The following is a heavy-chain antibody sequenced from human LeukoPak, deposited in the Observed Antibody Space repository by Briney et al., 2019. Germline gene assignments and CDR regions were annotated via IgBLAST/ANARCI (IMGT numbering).Heavy chain of an antibody. Sequence: PGGSLRLSCAASGCTFSSYAMSWVRQAPGKGLEWVSAISGSGGSTYYADSVKGRFPISRDNSKNTLYLQMNSLRAEDTAVYYCAATVWSIFGVVTQYYFDYWGQGTLVTVSS. CDR1: GCTFSSYA. CDR2: ISGSGGST. J-gene: IGHJ4*02. CDR3: AATVWSIFGVVTQYYFDY. V-gene: IGHV3-23*01. D-gene: IGHD3-3*01.